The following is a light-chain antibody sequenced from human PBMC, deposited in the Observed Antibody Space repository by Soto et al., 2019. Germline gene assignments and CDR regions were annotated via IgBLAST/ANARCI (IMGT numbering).Light chain of an antibody. Sequence: QSVLTQPASVSGSPGQSITISCTGTSSDVGGYDYVSWHQQHPGKAPKLMIYDVNNRPSGVSDRFSGSKSGNTASLTISGLQAEDEADYYCSSYTSSTSVVFGGGTQLTVL. CDR3: SSYTSSTSVV. J-gene: IGLJ2*01. V-gene: IGLV2-14*01. CDR2: DVN. CDR1: SSDVGGYDY.